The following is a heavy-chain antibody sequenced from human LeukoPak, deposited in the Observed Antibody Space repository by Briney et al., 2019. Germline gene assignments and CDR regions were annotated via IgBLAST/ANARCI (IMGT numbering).Heavy chain of an antibody. CDR2: ISGSGGST. V-gene: IGHV3-23*01. D-gene: IGHD3-10*01. J-gene: IGHJ4*02. CDR1: GFTFSGYA. Sequence: PGGSLRLSCVASGFTFSGYAMSWVRQAPGKGLEWVSTISGSGGSTYYADSVKGRFTISRDTSKNAVYLQMNSLRAEDTAVYYCAKAGGRDSGSYWWSFDYWGQGTLVTVSS. CDR3: AKAGGRDSGSYWWSFDY.